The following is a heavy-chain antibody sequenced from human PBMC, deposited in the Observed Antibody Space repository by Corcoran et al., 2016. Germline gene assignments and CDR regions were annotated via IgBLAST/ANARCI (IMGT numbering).Heavy chain of an antibody. CDR1: GGSISSSSYY. CDR3: SRSGSYPNWFDP. V-gene: IGHV4-39*01. J-gene: IGHJ5*02. CDR2: IYYSGST. Sequence: QLQLQESGPGLVKPSETLSLTCTVSGGSISSSSYYWGWIRQPPGKGLEWIGSIYYSGSTYYNPSLKSRVTISVDTSKNQFSLKLSSVTAADTAVYYCSRSGSYPNWFDPWGQGTLVTVSS. D-gene: IGHD3-10*01.